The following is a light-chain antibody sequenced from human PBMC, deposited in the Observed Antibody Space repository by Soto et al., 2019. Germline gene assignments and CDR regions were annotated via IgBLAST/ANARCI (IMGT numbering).Light chain of an antibody. J-gene: IGKJ4*01. Sequence: EIVLTQSPATLSLSPGERATLSCRASQSVSSYLAWYQQKPGQAPRLLIYDASNRATGIPARFSGSVSGTDFTLTLSSLEPEDFAVYYCQQRSNWPLTFGGGTKVELK. CDR2: DAS. V-gene: IGKV3-11*01. CDR1: QSVSSY. CDR3: QQRSNWPLT.